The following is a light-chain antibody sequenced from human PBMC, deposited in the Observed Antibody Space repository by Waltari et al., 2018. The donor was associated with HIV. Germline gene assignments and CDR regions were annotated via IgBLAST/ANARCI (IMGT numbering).Light chain of an antibody. CDR3: MQALESPLT. CDR2: LGS. V-gene: IGKV2-28*01. Sequence: DIVMTQSPVSLPVTPGEPASISCRSSQALLKSNGYIYLDWYLQKPVQSPQLLIYLGSNRASGVPDRFSASGSATDFTLKINRVEAEDVGIYYCMQALESPLTFGEGTKVEIK. J-gene: IGKJ4*01. CDR1: QALLKSNGYIY.